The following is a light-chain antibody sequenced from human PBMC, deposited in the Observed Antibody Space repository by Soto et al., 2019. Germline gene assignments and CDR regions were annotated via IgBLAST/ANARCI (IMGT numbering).Light chain of an antibody. Sequence: EIVLTQSPGTLSLSPGERATLSCRASQSVSSSYLASYQQKPGQAPRLLIYGASSRATGIPDRFSGSGSGTDFTLTISRLELDDFAVYYCHQYGSSPPYTFGQGTKLEIK. CDR2: GAS. J-gene: IGKJ2*01. CDR3: HQYGSSPPYT. CDR1: QSVSSSY. V-gene: IGKV3-20*01.